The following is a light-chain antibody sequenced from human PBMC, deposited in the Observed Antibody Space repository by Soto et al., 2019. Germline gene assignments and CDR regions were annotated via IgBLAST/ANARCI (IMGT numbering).Light chain of an antibody. V-gene: IGKV1-5*03. Sequence: DIPMTQSPSTVSASIGDRVTITCRASQNIRSWLAWYQQKPGKAPELLIYSASGLETGVPSRFSGSGFGTEFTLTISSLHPDDFATYYCQEYNGDSGLTFGGGTKVEIK. CDR3: QEYNGDSGLT. CDR2: SAS. CDR1: QNIRSW. J-gene: IGKJ4*01.